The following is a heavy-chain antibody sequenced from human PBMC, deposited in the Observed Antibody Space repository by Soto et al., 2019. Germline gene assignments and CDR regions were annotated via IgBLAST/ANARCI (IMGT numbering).Heavy chain of an antibody. V-gene: IGHV4-39*01. CDR3: ATSQKGYNWNYYDH. Sequence: SETLSLTCAVSGASISCSYYYWAWLRPSPGKGPEWSGSVFYTGFTSYNPSLESRVSESVDTANSQCSLKLSAVTAAYTAVYYCATSQKGYNWNYYDHWGQGALVTVSS. J-gene: IGHJ4*02. CDR2: VFYTGFT. D-gene: IGHD1-20*01. CDR1: GASISCSYYY.